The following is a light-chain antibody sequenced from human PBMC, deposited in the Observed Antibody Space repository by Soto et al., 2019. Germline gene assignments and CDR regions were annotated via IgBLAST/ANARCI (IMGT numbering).Light chain of an antibody. Sequence: EIFLTQYPPSLSLSPVERATLSCRASQSLGGSLAWYQQKPGQAPRLLIYGASRRATGFPARFSGSGSGTDFTLTISSLQSEDFAVYYCQQYDNWPWTFGQGTKVDNK. CDR3: QQYDNWPWT. J-gene: IGKJ1*01. CDR1: QSLGGS. CDR2: GAS. V-gene: IGKV3-15*01.